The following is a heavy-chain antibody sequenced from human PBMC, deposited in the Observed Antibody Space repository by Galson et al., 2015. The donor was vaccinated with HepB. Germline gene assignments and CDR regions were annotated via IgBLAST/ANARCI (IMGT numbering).Heavy chain of an antibody. CDR2: ISSSSSYI. Sequence: SLRLSCAASGFTFSSYSMNWVRQAPGKGLEWVSSISSSSSYIYYADSVKGRFTISRDNAKNSLYLQMNSLRAEDTAVYYCARDVGLDPIRYSGSYTWFDPWGQGTLVTVSS. CDR3: ARDVGLDPIRYSGSYTWFDP. CDR1: GFTFSSYS. V-gene: IGHV3-21*01. J-gene: IGHJ5*02. D-gene: IGHD1-26*01.